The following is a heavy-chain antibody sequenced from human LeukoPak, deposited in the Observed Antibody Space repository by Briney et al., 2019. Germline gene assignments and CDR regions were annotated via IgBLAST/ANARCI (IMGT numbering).Heavy chain of an antibody. Sequence: GASVKVSRKASGYTFTSYGISWVRQAPGQGLEWMGWISAYNGNTNYAQKLQGRVTMTTDTSTSTAYMELRSLRSDDTAVYYCARYFSRHCSGGSCSCFDYWGQGTLVTVSS. V-gene: IGHV1-18*01. J-gene: IGHJ4*02. CDR1: GYTFTSYG. CDR2: ISAYNGNT. D-gene: IGHD2-15*01. CDR3: ARYFSRHCSGGSCSCFDY.